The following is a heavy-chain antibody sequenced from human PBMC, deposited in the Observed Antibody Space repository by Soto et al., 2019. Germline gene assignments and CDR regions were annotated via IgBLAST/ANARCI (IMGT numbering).Heavy chain of an antibody. CDR1: GFTLPSYA. V-gene: IGHV3-23*05. CDR2: MNGAATSA. J-gene: IGHJ6*02. Sequence: QLSESGGNWLQPGRSPTLSCAASGFTLPSYAMTWVRQPPGKGLEWVSSMNGAATSASYADSVKGRFTISRDTYKNTVYLEMNTLRPEDTAVYYCARGGADHYNFGMDVWGQGTTVIVSS. CDR3: ARGGADHYNFGMDV. D-gene: IGHD3-10*01.